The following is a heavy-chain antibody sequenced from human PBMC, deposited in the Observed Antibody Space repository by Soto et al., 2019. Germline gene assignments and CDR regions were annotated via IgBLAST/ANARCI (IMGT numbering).Heavy chain of an antibody. CDR2: ISYDGSNK. D-gene: IGHD4-17*01. J-gene: IGHJ4*02. V-gene: IGHV3-30*18. CDR1: GFTFSSYC. CDR3: ANESDYGDYDY. Sequence: PGGSLILSCAASGFTFSSYCMHWVRQAPGKGLEWVAVISYDGSNKYYADSVKGRFTISRDNSKNTLYLQMNSLRAEDTAVYYCANESDYGDYDYWGQGTLVTVSS.